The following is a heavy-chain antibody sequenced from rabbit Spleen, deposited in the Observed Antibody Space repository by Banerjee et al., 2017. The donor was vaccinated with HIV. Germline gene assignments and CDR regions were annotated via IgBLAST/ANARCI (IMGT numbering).Heavy chain of an antibody. D-gene: IGHD1-1*01. J-gene: IGHJ6*01. Sequence: QLVESGGGLVQPGGSLKLSCKASGFDFSDYGVTWVRQAPGKGLEWIACIDAGSSGFTYHATWAKGRFTISKTSSTTVTLQMTSLTAADTATYFCARDTSTSFSSYGMDLWGPGTLVTVS. CDR1: GFDFSDYG. CDR2: IDAGSSGFT. CDR3: ARDTSTSFSSYGMDL. V-gene: IGHV1S45*01.